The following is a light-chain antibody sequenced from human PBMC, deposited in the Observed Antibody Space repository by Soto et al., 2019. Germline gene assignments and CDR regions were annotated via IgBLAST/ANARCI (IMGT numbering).Light chain of an antibody. CDR1: QSVLYSSNNKNY. V-gene: IGKV4-1*01. Sequence: DIVMTQSPDSLAVSLGERATIKCKSSQSVLYSSNNKNYLAWYQQKPGQPPKLLIYWASTRESGVPDRFSGSGSGTDFTLSIRSLQAEDVAVYFCQQHYSTPPTFGHGTKVEIK. CDR3: QQHYSTPPT. J-gene: IGKJ1*01. CDR2: WAS.